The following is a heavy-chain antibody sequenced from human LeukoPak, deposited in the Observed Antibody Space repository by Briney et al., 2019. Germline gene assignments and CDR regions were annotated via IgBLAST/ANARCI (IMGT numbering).Heavy chain of an antibody. J-gene: IGHJ4*02. CDR2: INPNSGGT. Sequence: ASVKVSCKASGYTFTGYYMHWVRQAPGQGLEWMGWINPNSGGTNYAQKFQGRVTMTRDTSISTAYMELSRLRSDDTAVYYCATLTRLLWFGWETLDYWGQGTLVTVSS. V-gene: IGHV1-2*02. CDR3: ATLTRLLWFGWETLDY. CDR1: GYTFTGYY. D-gene: IGHD3-10*01.